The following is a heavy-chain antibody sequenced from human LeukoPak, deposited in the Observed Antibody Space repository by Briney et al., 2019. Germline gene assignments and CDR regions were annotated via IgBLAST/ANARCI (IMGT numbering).Heavy chain of an antibody. CDR3: ARDRPNTGYDFDY. Sequence: GGSLRLSCAASGFTFSSYAMSWVRQAPGKGLEWVSAISGSGGSTYYADSVKGRFTISRDNAKNSLYLQMNSLRDDNTAVYYCARDRPNTGYDFDYWGQGALVTVSS. V-gene: IGHV3-23*01. D-gene: IGHD5-12*01. CDR1: GFTFSSYA. J-gene: IGHJ4*02. CDR2: ISGSGGST.